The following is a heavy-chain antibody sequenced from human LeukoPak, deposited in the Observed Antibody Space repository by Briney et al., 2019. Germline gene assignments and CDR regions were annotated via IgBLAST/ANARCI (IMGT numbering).Heavy chain of an antibody. J-gene: IGHJ3*02. V-gene: IGHV1-3*01. Sequence: GASVKVSCKASGYTFTSYAMHWVRQAPGQRLEWVGWINAGNGNTKYSQKFQGRVTITRDTSASTAYMELSSLRSEDTAMYYCARGGWGGSNAFDIWGQGTMVTVSS. CDR1: GYTFTSYA. CDR3: ARGGWGGSNAFDI. D-gene: IGHD3-3*01. CDR2: INAGNGNT.